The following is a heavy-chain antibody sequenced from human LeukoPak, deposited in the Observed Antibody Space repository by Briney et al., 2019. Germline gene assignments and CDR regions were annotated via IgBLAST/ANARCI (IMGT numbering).Heavy chain of an antibody. CDR2: ISSSSSYI. V-gene: IGHV3-21*01. Sequence: GGSLRLSCAASGFTFSSYSMNWVRQAPGKGREWVSSISSSSSYIYYADSVKGRFTISRDNAKNSLYLQMNSLRAEDTAVYYCARDPYGSGSSRRSDAFDIWGQGTLVTVSS. CDR1: GFTFSSYS. D-gene: IGHD3-10*01. CDR3: ARDPYGSGSSRRSDAFDI. J-gene: IGHJ4*02.